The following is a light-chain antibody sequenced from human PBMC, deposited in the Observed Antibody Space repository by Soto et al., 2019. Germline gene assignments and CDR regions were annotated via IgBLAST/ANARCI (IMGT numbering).Light chain of an antibody. CDR1: QSLSSY. V-gene: IGKV3-20*01. J-gene: IGKJ1*01. Sequence: EIVLTQSPATLSLSPGERATLSCRASQSLSSYLAWYQQKPGQDPRLLIYGASSRATGIPDRFSGSASGTDFTLTISRLEPEDFAVYFCQQYGSSPWTFGQETQVEIK. CDR2: GAS. CDR3: QQYGSSPWT.